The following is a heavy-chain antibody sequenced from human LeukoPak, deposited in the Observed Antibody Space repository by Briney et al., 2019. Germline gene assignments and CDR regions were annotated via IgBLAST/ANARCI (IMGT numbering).Heavy chain of an antibody. CDR3: ARGIHVFWSGNWFDP. CDR1: GGSIGSYY. J-gene: IGHJ5*02. Sequence: PSETLSLTCTVSGGSIGSYYWSWIRQPPGKGLEWIGYIYYSGSTNYNPSLKSRVTISVDTSKNQFSLKLSSVTAADTAVYYCARGIHVFWSGNWFDPWGQGTLVTVSS. V-gene: IGHV4-59*01. CDR2: IYYSGST. D-gene: IGHD3-3*01.